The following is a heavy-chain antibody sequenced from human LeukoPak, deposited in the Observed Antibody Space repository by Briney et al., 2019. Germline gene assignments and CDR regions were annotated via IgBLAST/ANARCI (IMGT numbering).Heavy chain of an antibody. CDR1: GGSFSDYF. Sequence: SETLSFTCSVYGGSFSDYFWSWIRQSPGKGLEWIGAIDDGGNTNYNPSLMSRVIVSMEKSKKQFSLVMRSVAAADTAVYYCARFSRITWGDWGDAFDIWGQGTTVIVSS. CDR3: ARFSRITWGDWGDAFDI. D-gene: IGHD2-21*02. V-gene: IGHV4-34*01. J-gene: IGHJ3*02. CDR2: IDDGGNT.